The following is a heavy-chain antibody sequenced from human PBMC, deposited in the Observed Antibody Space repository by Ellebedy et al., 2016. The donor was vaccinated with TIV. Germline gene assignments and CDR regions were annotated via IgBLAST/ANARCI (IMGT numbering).Heavy chain of an antibody. V-gene: IGHV3-7*03. Sequence: GESLKISCVASGITFSSHYMSWVRQAPGKGLEWVANIKQDGSEKNYVDSVKGRFTISRDNAKNSLYLQMNSLRAEDTAVYYCSRELSWSGRDYWGQGTLVTVSS. CDR3: SRELSWSGRDY. J-gene: IGHJ4*02. CDR1: GITFSSHY. CDR2: IKQDGSEK. D-gene: IGHD3-3*01.